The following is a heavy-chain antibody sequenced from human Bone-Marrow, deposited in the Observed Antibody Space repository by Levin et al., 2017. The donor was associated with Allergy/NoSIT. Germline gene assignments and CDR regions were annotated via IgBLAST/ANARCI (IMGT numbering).Heavy chain of an antibody. CDR1: GYTFSSYV. CDR2: SSAYNGRT. D-gene: IGHD3-22*01. J-gene: IGHJ4*02. V-gene: IGHV1-18*01. CDR3: ARENYDTSGQRLHFDS. Sequence: ASVKVSCKASGYTFSSYVISWVRQVPGQGLEWMGWSSAYNGRTKYVQNFEDRVNMTTDRSTSTAYMELRSLGSGDTAVYYCARENYDTSGQRLHFDSWGQGALVTVSS.